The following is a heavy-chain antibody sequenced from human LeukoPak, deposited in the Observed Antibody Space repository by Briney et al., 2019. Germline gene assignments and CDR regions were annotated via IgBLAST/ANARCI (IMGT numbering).Heavy chain of an antibody. V-gene: IGHV4-34*01. CDR3: ARERRVEVSARQTVAFDM. D-gene: IGHD5/OR15-5a*01. CDR1: GGSFTEYH. CDR2: INYTGRT. J-gene: IGHJ3*02. Sequence: SEALSLTCAVYGGSFTEYHWSWIRQPPGKSLEWIGEINYTGRTHYNPSLTSRVTISIDMSERQFSLRLTSVTAADTAVYYCARERRVEVSARQTVAFDMWAQGTMVIVSS.